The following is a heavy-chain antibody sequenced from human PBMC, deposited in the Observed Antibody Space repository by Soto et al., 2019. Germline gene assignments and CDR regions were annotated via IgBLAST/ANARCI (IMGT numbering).Heavy chain of an antibody. D-gene: IGHD6-13*01. V-gene: IGHV3-49*03. Sequence: PWGSLRFSCTGSGFIFNNNAFIFFRHSPFKWLEWVVFIRSKAYGATTEYAASVKGRFTISRDDSKSIVYLQMNSLKTEDTAVYYRTRYRAAADLSDFDYWGQGTLVTVSS. CDR1: GFIFNNNA. J-gene: IGHJ4*02. CDR2: IRSKAYGATT. CDR3: TRYRAAADLSDFDY.